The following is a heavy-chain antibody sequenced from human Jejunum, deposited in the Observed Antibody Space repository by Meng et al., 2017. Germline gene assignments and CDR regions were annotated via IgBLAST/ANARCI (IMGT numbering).Heavy chain of an antibody. J-gene: IGHJ4*02. V-gene: IGHV5-51*01. CDR1: GYTFVTYW. CDR2: IYVADSDT. CDR3: ARGQGLDY. Sequence: GESLKISCKGYGYTFVTYWIAWVRQMPGKGLEWMGVIYVADSDTKYSPAFQGQVIISVDKSIDAAYLEWTSLKASDSAMYYCARGQGLDYWGQGTVVTVSS.